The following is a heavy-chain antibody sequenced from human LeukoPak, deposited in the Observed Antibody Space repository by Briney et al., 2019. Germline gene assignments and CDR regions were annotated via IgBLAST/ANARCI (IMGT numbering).Heavy chain of an antibody. CDR3: ARDATTGLMGYYYYMDV. V-gene: IGHV3-21*01. CDR2: ISSSSSYI. Sequence: GGPLRLSCAASGFTFSSYSMNWVRQAPGKGLEWVSSISSSSSYIYYADSVKGRFTISRDNAKNSLYLQMNSLRAEDTAVYYCARDATTGLMGYYYYMDVWGKGTTVTISS. J-gene: IGHJ6*03. D-gene: IGHD4-17*01. CDR1: GFTFSSYS.